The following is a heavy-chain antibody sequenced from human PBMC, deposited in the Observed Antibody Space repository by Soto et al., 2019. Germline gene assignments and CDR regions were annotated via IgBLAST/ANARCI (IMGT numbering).Heavy chain of an antibody. CDR2: IYPSDSDT. CDR3: ARGGVSTRTVDD. J-gene: IGHJ4*02. V-gene: IGHV5-51*01. Sequence: GESVEISCKGSVYNFAGYWIAWVRQMPGKGLELMGIIYPSDSDTRYRPSFQGQVTISADKSISSAYLQWSSLRASDTAMYYCARGGVSTRTVDDWGQGSPVTVSP. CDR1: VYNFAGYW. D-gene: IGHD3-3*01.